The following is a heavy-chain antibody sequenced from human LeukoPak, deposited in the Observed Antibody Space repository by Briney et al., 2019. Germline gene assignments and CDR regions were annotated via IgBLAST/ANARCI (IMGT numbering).Heavy chain of an antibody. CDR2: INAYNGNT. V-gene: IGHV1-18*01. Sequence: ASVKVSCKASGYTFTSYGISWVRQAPGQGLEWMGWINAYNGNTNYAQKLQGRVTMTTGTSTSTAYMELKSLRSDDTAVYYCAREHRWLQSLYYFDYWGQGTLVTVSS. J-gene: IGHJ4*02. D-gene: IGHD5-24*01. CDR3: AREHRWLQSLYYFDY. CDR1: GYTFTSYG.